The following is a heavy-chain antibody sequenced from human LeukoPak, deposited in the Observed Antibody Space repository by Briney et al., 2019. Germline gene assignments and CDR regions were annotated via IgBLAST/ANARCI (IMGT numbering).Heavy chain of an antibody. D-gene: IGHD4-23*01. V-gene: IGHV3-30*02. CDR3: AKADYGNSLADAFDI. CDR2: IRYDGSNK. J-gene: IGHJ3*02. CDR1: GFTFSSYG. Sequence: PGGSLRLSCAASGFTFSSYGMHWVRQAPGKGLEWVAFIRYDGSNKYYADSVKGRFTISRDNSKNTLYLQMNSLRAEDTAVYYCAKADYGNSLADAFDIWGQGTMVTVSS.